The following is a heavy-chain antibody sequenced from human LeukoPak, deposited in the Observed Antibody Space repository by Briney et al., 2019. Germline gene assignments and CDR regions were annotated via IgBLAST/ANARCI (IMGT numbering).Heavy chain of an antibody. J-gene: IGHJ3*02. V-gene: IGHV1-2*02. CDR2: INPNSGGT. Sequence: ASVKVSCKASGYTFTGYYMHWVRQAPGQGLEWMGWINPNSGGTNYAQKFQGRVTMTRDTSISTAYMELSRLRSDDTAVYYCARHRGELPNLYDALDIWGQGTMVTVSS. CDR3: ARHRGELPNLYDALDI. D-gene: IGHD1-26*01. CDR1: GYTFTGYY.